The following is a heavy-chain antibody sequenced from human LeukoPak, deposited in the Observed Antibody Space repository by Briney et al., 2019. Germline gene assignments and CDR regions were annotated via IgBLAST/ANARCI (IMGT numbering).Heavy chain of an antibody. CDR1: GLTGSSNF. CDR2: IYSGGST. V-gene: IGHV3-66*01. D-gene: IGHD1-1*01. CDR3: ASSGTASRGAMDV. Sequence: GGSLRLSCAASGLTGSSNFMTWVRQAPGKGLEWVSAIYSGGSTFYADSVGGRFNISRDNSRKTMFLQMSSLRVEDAAVYYCASSGTASRGAMDVWGQGTTVTVSS. J-gene: IGHJ6*02.